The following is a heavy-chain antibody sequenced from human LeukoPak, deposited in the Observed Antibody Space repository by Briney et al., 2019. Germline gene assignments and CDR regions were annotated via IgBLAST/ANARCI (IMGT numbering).Heavy chain of an antibody. V-gene: IGHV1-2*02. CDR2: INPNSGGT. CDR1: GYTFTGYY. CDR3: ARVSEFWSGYYSEFFDY. Sequence: GASVKVSCKASGYTFTGYYMHWVRQAPGQGLEWMGWINPNSGGTNYAQKFQGRVTMTGDTSISTAYMELSRLRSDDTAVYYCARVSEFWSGYYSEFFDYWGQGTLVTVSS. D-gene: IGHD3-3*01. J-gene: IGHJ4*02.